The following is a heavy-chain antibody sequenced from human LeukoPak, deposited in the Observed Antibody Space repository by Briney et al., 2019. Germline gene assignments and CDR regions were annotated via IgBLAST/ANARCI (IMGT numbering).Heavy chain of an antibody. CDR2: IYSDGST. Sequence: GGSLRLSCAASGFTVSSNYMSWVRQAPGKGLEWVSVIYSDGSTYYADSVKGRFTISRDNSKNTLYLQMNSLRAEDTAVYYCAKDWGLRDGYNGPDYWGQGTLVTVSS. V-gene: IGHV3-53*01. CDR1: GFTVSSNY. CDR3: AKDWGLRDGYNGPDY. D-gene: IGHD5-24*01. J-gene: IGHJ4*02.